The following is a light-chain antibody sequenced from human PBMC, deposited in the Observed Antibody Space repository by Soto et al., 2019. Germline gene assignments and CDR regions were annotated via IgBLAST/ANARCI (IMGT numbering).Light chain of an antibody. V-gene: IGLV2-14*01. J-gene: IGLJ1*01. CDR1: SSDVGGYNS. CDR2: DVT. CDR3: SSFTSSMTNV. Sequence: QSALTQPASVSGSPGQSITISCTGTSSDVGGYNSVSWYQQHPGKAPKLILYDVTDRPSGVSYRFSGSKSGKTASLTISGLQAADEADYFCSSFTSSMTNVFGSGTKVTVL.